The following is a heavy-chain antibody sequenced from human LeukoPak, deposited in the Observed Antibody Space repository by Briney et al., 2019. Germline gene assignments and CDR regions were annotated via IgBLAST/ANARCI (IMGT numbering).Heavy chain of an antibody. CDR3: AKAYEGVWGTYRKFDY. CDR1: GFTFSSYS. J-gene: IGHJ4*02. CDR2: ITRSNYI. V-gene: IGHV3-21*04. Sequence: GGSLRLSCAASGFTFSSYSMNWVRQAPGKGLEWVSSITRSNYIYYADSVKGRFTISRDNAKNSLYLQMNSLRAEDTAVYYCAKAYEGVWGTYRKFDYWGQGTLVTVSS. D-gene: IGHD3-16*02.